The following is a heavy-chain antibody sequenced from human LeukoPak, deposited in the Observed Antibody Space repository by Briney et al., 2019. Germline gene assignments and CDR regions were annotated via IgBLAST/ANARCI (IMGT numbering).Heavy chain of an antibody. CDR2: IYYSGST. D-gene: IGHD3-22*01. CDR3: TRGSIAYYYMDV. V-gene: IGHV4-59*01. Sequence: PSETLSLTCTVSGGSISSYYWSWIRQPPGKGLEWIGNIYYSGSTNYNPSLKSRVTISVDTSKSQFSLKLSSVTAADTAVYYCTRGSIAYYYMDVWGKGTTVTISS. J-gene: IGHJ6*03. CDR1: GGSISSYY.